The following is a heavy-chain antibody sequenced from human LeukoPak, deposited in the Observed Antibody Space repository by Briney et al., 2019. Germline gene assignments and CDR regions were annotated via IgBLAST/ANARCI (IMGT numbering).Heavy chain of an antibody. J-gene: IGHJ3*02. CDR3: AKDFVDYYDSSGSNFDI. Sequence: GRSLRLSCAASGFTFDDYAMHWVRQAPGKGLEWVSGISWNSGSIGYADSVKGRFTISRDNAKNSLYLQMNSLRAEDTALYYCAKDFVDYYDSSGSNFDIWGQGTMVTVSS. D-gene: IGHD3-22*01. V-gene: IGHV3-9*01. CDR1: GFTFDDYA. CDR2: ISWNSGSI.